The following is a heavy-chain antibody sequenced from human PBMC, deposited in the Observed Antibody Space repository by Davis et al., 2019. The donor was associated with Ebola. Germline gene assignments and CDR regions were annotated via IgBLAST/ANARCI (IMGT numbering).Heavy chain of an antibody. Sequence: GESLKISCAASGFTFSSYSMNWVRQAPGKGLEWVSSISSSSSYIYYADSVKGRFTISRDNAKNSLYLQMNSLRAEDTAVYYCARGVDGSGTQWGQGTLVTVSS. D-gene: IGHD3-10*01. J-gene: IGHJ4*02. CDR1: GFTFSSYS. CDR3: ARGVDGSGTQ. CDR2: ISSSSSYI. V-gene: IGHV3-21*01.